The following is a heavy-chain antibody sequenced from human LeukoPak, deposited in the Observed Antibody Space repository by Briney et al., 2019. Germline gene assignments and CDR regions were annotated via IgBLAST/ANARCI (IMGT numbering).Heavy chain of an antibody. Sequence: GASVKASCKASGYTFTGYYMHWVRQAPGQGLEWMGWINPNSGGTNYAQKFQGWVTMTRDTSISTAYMELSRLRSDDTAVYYCARDREPMHHYYYYYYMDVWGKGTTVTVSS. D-gene: IGHD1-14*01. V-gene: IGHV1-2*04. CDR2: INPNSGGT. CDR1: GYTFTGYY. J-gene: IGHJ6*03. CDR3: ARDREPMHHYYYYYYMDV.